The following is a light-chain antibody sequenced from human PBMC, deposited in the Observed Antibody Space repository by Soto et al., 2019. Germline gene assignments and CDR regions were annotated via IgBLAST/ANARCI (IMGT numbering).Light chain of an antibody. CDR1: SSDVGTYDY. Sequence: QSVLTQPASVSGSPGHSITISCTGTSSDVGTYDYVSWYQQFPGKAPKLIIYEVSYRPSGISHRFSGSKSGNTASLTISGLQAEDEADYHCSSYTSRHTYFFGTGIKVTVL. V-gene: IGLV2-14*01. CDR2: EVS. CDR3: SSYTSRHTYF. J-gene: IGLJ1*01.